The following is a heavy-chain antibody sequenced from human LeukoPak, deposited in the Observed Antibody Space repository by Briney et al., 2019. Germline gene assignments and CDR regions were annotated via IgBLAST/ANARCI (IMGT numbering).Heavy chain of an antibody. J-gene: IGHJ4*02. CDR2: IYYSGST. CDR1: GGSISSYY. CDR3: ARGYSGSYGRFDY. Sequence: SETLSLTCTVSGGSISSYYWSWIRQPPGKGLEWIGYIYYSGSTSYNPSLKSRVTISVATSKNQFSLKLSSVTAADTAVYYCARGYSGSYGRFDYWGQGTLVTVSS. D-gene: IGHD1-26*01. V-gene: IGHV4-59*01.